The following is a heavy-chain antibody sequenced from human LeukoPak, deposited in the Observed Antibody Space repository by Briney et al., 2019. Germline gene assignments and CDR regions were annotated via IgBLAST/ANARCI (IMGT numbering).Heavy chain of an antibody. CDR1: GFIFSSYA. CDR3: ARDDSHVNDRILY. V-gene: IGHV3-33*01. J-gene: IGHJ4*02. D-gene: IGHD3-9*01. Sequence: QTGGSLRLSCAASGFIFSSYAMHWVRQAPGKGLEWVAVIWYDGSEKYYVDSVKGRFTISRDDSKNTLYLQMNRLRAEDTAVYYCARDDSHVNDRILYWGQGAVVTVSS. CDR2: IWYDGSEK.